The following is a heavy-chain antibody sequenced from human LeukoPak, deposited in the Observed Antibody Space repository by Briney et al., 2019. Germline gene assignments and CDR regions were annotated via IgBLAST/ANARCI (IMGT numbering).Heavy chain of an antibody. CDR1: GDSVSSNTPA. V-gene: IGHV6-1*01. CDR2: TYYRSKWYN. Sequence: SQTLSLTCAISGDSVSSNTPAWNWIRQSPSRGLEWLGRTYYRSKWYNDYAVSVRSRITINPDTAKNQFSLQLNSVTPEDTAVYYCARQQRGAFDYWGQGTLVAVSS. CDR3: ARQQRGAFDY. D-gene: IGHD6-13*01. J-gene: IGHJ4*02.